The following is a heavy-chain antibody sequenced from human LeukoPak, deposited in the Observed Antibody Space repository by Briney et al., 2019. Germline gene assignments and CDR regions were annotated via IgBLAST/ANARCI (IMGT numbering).Heavy chain of an antibody. J-gene: IGHJ3*02. CDR2: IYSSGST. CDR1: GFTLSSNY. CDR3: ARHLSGDGI. Sequence: GGSLRLSCAASGFTLSSNYMTWVRQAPGKGLEWVSIIYSSGSTYYADSVKGRFTISRDNSKNTLYLQMNSLRDEDMAVYYCARHLSGDGIWGQGTMVTVSS. D-gene: IGHD4-17*01. V-gene: IGHV3-53*01.